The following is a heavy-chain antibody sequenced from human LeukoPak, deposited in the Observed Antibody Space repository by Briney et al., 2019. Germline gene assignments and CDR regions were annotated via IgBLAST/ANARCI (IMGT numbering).Heavy chain of an antibody. CDR1: GFTFGDYV. J-gene: IGHJ3*02. Sequence: GGSLRLSCTASGFTFGDYVMSWVRQAPGKGLEWVGFIRSKAYGGTTKNAASVKGRFTISRDDSRSIAYLQMNSLKTEDTAVYYCARRYNYDSSGYYYVRDAFDIWGQGTMVTVSS. CDR3: ARRYNYDSSGYYYVRDAFDI. CDR2: IRSKAYGGTT. V-gene: IGHV3-49*04. D-gene: IGHD3-22*01.